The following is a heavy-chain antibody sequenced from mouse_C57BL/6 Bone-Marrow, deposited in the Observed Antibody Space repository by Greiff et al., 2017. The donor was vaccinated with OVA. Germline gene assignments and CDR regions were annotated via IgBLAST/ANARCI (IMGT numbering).Heavy chain of an antibody. CDR2: IHPNSGST. CDR3: SRKGGYVWYFDV. V-gene: IGHV1-64*01. CDR1: GYTFTSYW. D-gene: IGHD2-2*01. J-gene: IGHJ1*03. Sequence: VQLQQPGAELVKPGASVKLSCKASGYTFTSYWMHWVKQRPGQGLEWIGMIHPNSGSTNYNEKFKGKATLTVDKSSSTAYMQLSSLTSVASAVYYCSRKGGYVWYFDVWGTGTTVTVSS.